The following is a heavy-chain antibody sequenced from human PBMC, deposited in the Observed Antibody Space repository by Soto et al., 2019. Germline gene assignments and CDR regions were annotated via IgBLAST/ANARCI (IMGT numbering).Heavy chain of an antibody. J-gene: IGHJ4*02. V-gene: IGHV2-5*02. D-gene: IGHD3-3*01. CDR2: IYWDDDK. CDR1: GFSLSTGGVG. Sequence: QITLKESGPTLVNPTQTLTLTCTFSGFSLSTGGVGVGWIRQPPGKALEWLAVIYWDDDKRYSPSLKSRLTITKDTSKNHVGLTMTNIDPVDTGTYYCAHRLGKYGFWNGGYFDYWGQGTLVTVSS. CDR3: AHRLGKYGFWNGGYFDY.